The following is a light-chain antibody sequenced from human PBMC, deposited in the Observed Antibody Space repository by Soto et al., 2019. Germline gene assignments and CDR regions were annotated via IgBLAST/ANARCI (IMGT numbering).Light chain of an antibody. V-gene: IGLV2-14*01. J-gene: IGLJ1*01. CDR3: SSYTSSSTLYV. CDR2: EVS. CDR1: SSXVGGYNY. Sequence: QSVLTQPASVSGSPGQSITISCTGTSSXVGGYNYVSWYQQHPGKAPKLMIYEVSNRPSGVSNRFSGSKSGNTASLTISGLQAEDEADYYCSSYTSSSTLYVFGTGTKVTVL.